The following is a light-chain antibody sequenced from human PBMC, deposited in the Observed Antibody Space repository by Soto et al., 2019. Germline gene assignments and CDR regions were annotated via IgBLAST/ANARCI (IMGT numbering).Light chain of an antibody. Sequence: DFQMTQSPSTLSASVGDRVTITCPASQSISSSLAWYQQKPGKAPKVLIYKASSLEGGVPSRFSGSGSGTEFTLTISSLQPDDFASYYCQSYNGYWTFGQGTKVEIK. CDR1: QSISSS. V-gene: IGKV1-5*03. CDR3: QSYNGYWT. J-gene: IGKJ1*01. CDR2: KAS.